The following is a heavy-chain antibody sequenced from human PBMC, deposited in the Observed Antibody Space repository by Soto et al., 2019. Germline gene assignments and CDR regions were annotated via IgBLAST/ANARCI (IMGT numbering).Heavy chain of an antibody. CDR2: INDSGST. D-gene: IGHD2-8*01. CDR3: ASAMGVYYYYGMDV. Sequence: PSETLSLTCIVSGGSITSYHWSWIRQPPGKGLEWIGEINDSGSTNYNPSLKSRVTISVDTSKNQFSLKLSSVTAADTAVYYCASAMGVYYYYGMDVWGQGTTVTVSS. CDR1: GGSITSYH. J-gene: IGHJ6*01. V-gene: IGHV4-34*01.